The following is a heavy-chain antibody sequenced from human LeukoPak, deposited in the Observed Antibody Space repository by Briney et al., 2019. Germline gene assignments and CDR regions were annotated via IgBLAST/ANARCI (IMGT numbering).Heavy chain of an antibody. CDR1: GYFIINSFY. CDR3: ARNASSGFFDA. V-gene: IGHV4-38-2*02. Sequence: SETLSLTCTVSGYFIINSFYWGWIRQSPGKGLEWIGSIHHSGSRFESGSTHYNPSLRSRVTVSADTSKNQFSLTLTSVTAADTAVYLCARNASSGFFDAWGLGILVTVSS. D-gene: IGHD6-25*01. J-gene: IGHJ5*02. CDR2: IHHSGSRFESGST.